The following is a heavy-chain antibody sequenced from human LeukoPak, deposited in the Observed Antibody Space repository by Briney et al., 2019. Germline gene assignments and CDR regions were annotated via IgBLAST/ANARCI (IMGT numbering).Heavy chain of an antibody. D-gene: IGHD2-2*01. CDR1: GFTLSSYW. CDR3: ATPGPDCSSTSCYAPSN. Sequence: GGSLRLSCAASGFTLSSYWMHWVRQAPGKGLVWVSRINSDGSSTSYADSVKGRFTISRDNAKNTLYLQMNSLRAEDTAVYYCATPGPDCSSTSCYAPSNWGQGTLVTVSS. CDR2: INSDGSST. J-gene: IGHJ4*02. V-gene: IGHV3-74*01.